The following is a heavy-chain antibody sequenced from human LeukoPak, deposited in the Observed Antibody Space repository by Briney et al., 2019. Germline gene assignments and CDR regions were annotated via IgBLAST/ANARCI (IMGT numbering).Heavy chain of an antibody. CDR2: IYPGDSDI. D-gene: IGHD4-17*01. J-gene: IGHJ4*02. CDR1: GYRFTNYW. Sequence: GESLKISCKGSGYRFTNYWIGWVRQIPGKGLEWMGIIYPGDSDIRYSPSFQGQVTISADKSISTAYLQWRGLEASDTAMYYCARRSYGDYIDYFDYWGQGTLVTVSS. V-gene: IGHV5-51*01. CDR3: ARRSYGDYIDYFDY.